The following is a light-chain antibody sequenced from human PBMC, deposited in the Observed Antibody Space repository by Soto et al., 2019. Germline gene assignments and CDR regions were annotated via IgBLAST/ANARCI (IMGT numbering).Light chain of an antibody. CDR3: RSYRSSSTYD. Sequence: QSALTQPASVSGSPGQSITISCTGTSSDVGGYNYVSWYQQHPGKAPKLMIYDVSNRPSGVSNRFSGSKSGNTASLTISGHQADDEAASYCRSYRSSSTYDCGTGTKLTVL. V-gene: IGLV2-14*01. CDR1: SSDVGGYNY. CDR2: DVS. J-gene: IGLJ1*01.